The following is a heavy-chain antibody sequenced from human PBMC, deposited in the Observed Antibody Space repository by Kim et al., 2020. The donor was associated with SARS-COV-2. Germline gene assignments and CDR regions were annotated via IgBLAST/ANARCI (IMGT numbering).Heavy chain of an antibody. Sequence: SETLSLTCAVYGGSFSGYYWSWIRQPPGKGLEWIGEINHSGSTNYNPSLKSRVTISVDTSKNQFSLKLSSVTAADTAVYYCARRRTWGRGYSGYDRKGRLYYYYGMDVWGQGTTVTVSS. D-gene: IGHD5-12*01. CDR2: INHSGST. CDR1: GGSFSGYY. V-gene: IGHV4-34*01. J-gene: IGHJ6*02. CDR3: ARRRTWGRGYSGYDRKGRLYYYYGMDV.